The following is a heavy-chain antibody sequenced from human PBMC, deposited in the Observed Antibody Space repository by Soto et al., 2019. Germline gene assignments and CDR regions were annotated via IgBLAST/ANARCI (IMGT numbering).Heavy chain of an antibody. CDR1: GFTFSDYW. CDR3: ACSYGMDV. Sequence: EMQLEESGGDLVQPGGSLRLSCAASGFTFSDYWMHWVRHAPGKGLVWVSRISSDGTGTTYAGSVKGLFTISRDNAKNTLYLQRISLRDEDRALYYCACSYGMDVWGQGPTDTVSS. V-gene: IGHV3-74*01. J-gene: IGHJ6*02. D-gene: IGHD3-10*02. CDR2: ISSDGTGT.